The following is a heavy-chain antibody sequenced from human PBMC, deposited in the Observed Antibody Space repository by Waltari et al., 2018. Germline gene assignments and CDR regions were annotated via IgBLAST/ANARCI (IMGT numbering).Heavy chain of an antibody. CDR3: ARETTPDMPGDY. D-gene: IGHD2-15*01. V-gene: IGHV3-53*01. Sequence: REAPGQRLEWASVISSGGSTYYADAVNGPLTISMDKAKNTLYLQMNSLRAEDTAVYYCARETTPDMPGDYWAQEALVTVPS. J-gene: IGHJ4*02. CDR2: ISSGGST.